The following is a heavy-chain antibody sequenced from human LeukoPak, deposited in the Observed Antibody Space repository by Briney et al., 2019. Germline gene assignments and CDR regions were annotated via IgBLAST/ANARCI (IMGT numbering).Heavy chain of an antibody. CDR2: ISGSGGST. V-gene: IGHV3-23*01. Sequence: GGSLRLSCAASGFTFSSYAMSWVRQAPGKGLEWVSAISGSGGSTYYADSVKGRFTISRDNSKNTLYLQMNSLRAEDTAVYYWAKDVWVGGGIAAAGTGGWGQGTLVTVSS. CDR1: GFTFSSYA. CDR3: AKDVWVGGGIAAAGTGG. J-gene: IGHJ4*02. D-gene: IGHD6-13*01.